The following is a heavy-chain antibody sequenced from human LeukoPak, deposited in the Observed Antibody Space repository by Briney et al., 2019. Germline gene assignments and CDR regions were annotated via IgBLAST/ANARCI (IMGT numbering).Heavy chain of an antibody. J-gene: IGHJ6*03. Sequence: PSETLSLTCTVSGGSISSYYWSWIRQPPGKGLEWIGYVYYSGSTYYNPSLKSRVTMSVDTSKNQFSLRLSSVTAANTAVYYCARDGPVAAAGKGDYYYYYYMDVWGKGTTVTVSS. CDR2: VYYSGST. CDR1: GGSISSYY. D-gene: IGHD6-13*01. V-gene: IGHV4-59*01. CDR3: ARDGPVAAAGKGDYYYYYYMDV.